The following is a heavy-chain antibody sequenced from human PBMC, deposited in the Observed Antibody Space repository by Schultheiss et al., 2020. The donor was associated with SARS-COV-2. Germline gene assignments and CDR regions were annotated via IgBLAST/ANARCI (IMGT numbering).Heavy chain of an antibody. D-gene: IGHD3-10*01. V-gene: IGHV4-59*11. CDR3: ARGRFPGSGSYYRNYYYYMDV. CDR1: GGSISSLY. Sequence: SETLSLTCTVSGGSISSLYCSWIRQPPGKGLDWIACIYNSGSTNYNPSLKSRVTISVDTSKNQFSLKLSSVTAADTAVYYCARGRFPGSGSYYRNYYYYMDVWGKGTTVTVSS. J-gene: IGHJ6*03. CDR2: IYNSGST.